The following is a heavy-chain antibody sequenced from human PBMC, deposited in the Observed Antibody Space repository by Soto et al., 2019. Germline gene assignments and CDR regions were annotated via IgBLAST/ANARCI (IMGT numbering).Heavy chain of an antibody. V-gene: IGHV3-11*06. CDR3: ARVTAARPYDS. D-gene: IGHD6-6*01. CDR1: GFSFSDYY. CDR2: ISSTATYT. Sequence: TGGSLRLSCAASGFSFSDYYMNWIRQAPGKGLEWLSNISSTATYTNYVDSVKGRFTISRDNAKNSLYLQMNGLRVEDTAAYYCARVTAARPYDSWGQGTLVTVSS. J-gene: IGHJ4*02.